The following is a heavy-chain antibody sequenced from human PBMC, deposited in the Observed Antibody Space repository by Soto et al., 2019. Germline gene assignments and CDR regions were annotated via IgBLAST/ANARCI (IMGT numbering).Heavy chain of an antibody. J-gene: IGHJ6*02. CDR1: GFNLITYG. V-gene: IGHV3-33*01. Sequence: PGGVLRHSSGAAGFNLITYGGHRVRQAPGKGLEWVAVIWYDGSNKYYADSVKGRFTISRDNSKNTLYLQMNSLRAEDTAVYYCARADTPGWMDVWGQGTTVTVSS. D-gene: IGHD6-19*01. CDR2: IWYDGSNK. CDR3: ARADTPGWMDV.